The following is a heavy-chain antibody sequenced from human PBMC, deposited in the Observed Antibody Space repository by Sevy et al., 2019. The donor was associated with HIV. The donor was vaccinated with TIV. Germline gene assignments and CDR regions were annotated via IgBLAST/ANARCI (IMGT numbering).Heavy chain of an antibody. V-gene: IGHV3-66*01. CDR1: GFTVSRNC. D-gene: IGHD6-19*01. Sequence: GGSLRLSCAASGFTVSRNCMSWVRQAPGKGLEWVSAIYSDGKTFYADSVQDRFTISRDNSKNTLYLQMNSLRAEDTAVYYCAGWSSAWTLFDYWGQGTLVTVSS. CDR3: AGWSSAWTLFDY. CDR2: IYSDGKT. J-gene: IGHJ4*02.